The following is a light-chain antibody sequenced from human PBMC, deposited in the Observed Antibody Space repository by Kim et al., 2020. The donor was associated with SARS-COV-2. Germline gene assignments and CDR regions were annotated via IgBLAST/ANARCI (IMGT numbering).Light chain of an antibody. Sequence: APGTKARIPCGANNLETKRVHWYQQKPGQAPVLVISYDTDRPSGIPERFSGSKSGNTATLTISRVEAGDEADYYCLVWDSSTYHWVFGGGTQLTVL. CDR1: NLETKR. CDR3: LVWDSSTYHWV. V-gene: IGLV3-21*04. CDR2: YDT. J-gene: IGLJ3*02.